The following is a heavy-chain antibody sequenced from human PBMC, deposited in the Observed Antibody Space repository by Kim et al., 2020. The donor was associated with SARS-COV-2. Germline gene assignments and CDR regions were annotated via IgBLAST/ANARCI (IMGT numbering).Heavy chain of an antibody. CDR3: ARDQLYGDQRYYYGMDV. CDR2: ISSSSSYI. CDR1: GFTFSSYS. V-gene: IGHV3-21*04. Sequence: GGSLRLSCAASGFTFSSYSMNWVRQAPGKGLEWVSSISSSSSYIYYADSVKGRFTISRDNAKNSLYLQMNSLRAEDTAVYYCARDQLYGDQRYYYGMDVWGQGTTVTVSS. J-gene: IGHJ6*02. D-gene: IGHD4-17*01.